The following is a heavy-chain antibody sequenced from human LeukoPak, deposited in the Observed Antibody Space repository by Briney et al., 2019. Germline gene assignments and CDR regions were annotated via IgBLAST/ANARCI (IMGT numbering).Heavy chain of an antibody. CDR1: GDSVSRNSAA. J-gene: IGHJ4*02. Sequence: SQTLSLTCVISGDSVSRNSAAWNWIRQSPSRGLGWLGRTYYRSKWYNDYAVSVKSRITINPDTSKNQFSLQLNSVTPEDTAVYYCARVEVTAGYYFDYWGQGTLVTVSS. CDR2: TYYRSKWYN. D-gene: IGHD2-21*02. CDR3: ARVEVTAGYYFDY. V-gene: IGHV6-1*01.